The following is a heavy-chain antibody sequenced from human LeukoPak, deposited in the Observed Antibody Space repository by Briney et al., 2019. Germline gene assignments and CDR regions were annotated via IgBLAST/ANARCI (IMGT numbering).Heavy chain of an antibody. CDR3: ARGMVRGALDY. J-gene: IGHJ4*02. CDR1: GFSLTTGGGC. Sequence: SGPALVKPTQTLTLTCTFSGFSLTTGGGCLSWIRQPPMKALEWLARIDWDDDTYYSTSLKTRLTISKDTSKNQVVLAMTNMDPVDTATYYCARGMVRGALDYWGQGILVTVSS. CDR2: IDWDDDT. V-gene: IGHV2-70*11. D-gene: IGHD3-10*01.